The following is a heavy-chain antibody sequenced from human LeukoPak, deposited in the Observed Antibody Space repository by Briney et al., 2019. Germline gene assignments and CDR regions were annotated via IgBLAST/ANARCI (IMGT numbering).Heavy chain of an antibody. V-gene: IGHV4-30-2*01. D-gene: IGHD3-10*01. CDR3: ARGFYGAGSHFDY. Sequence: NSSETLSLTCAVSGGSISSGDFPWSWIRQPPGKGLEWIGYIFHTGHTSYNPSLTSRVTISVDMSKNHLSLRLTSVTAADTAVYYCARGFYGAGSHFDYWGQGTLVTVSS. CDR2: IFHTGHT. CDR1: GGSISSGDFP. J-gene: IGHJ4*02.